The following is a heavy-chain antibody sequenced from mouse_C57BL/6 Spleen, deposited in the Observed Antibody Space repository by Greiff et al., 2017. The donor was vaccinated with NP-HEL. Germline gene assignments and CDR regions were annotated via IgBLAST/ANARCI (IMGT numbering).Heavy chain of an antibody. Sequence: ESGGGLVQPGGSMKLSCVASGFTFSNYWMNWVRQSPEKGLEWVAQIRLKSDNYATHYAESVKGRFTISRDDSKSSVYLQMNNLRAEDTGIYYCTGGSTTVVGGYAMDYWGQGTSVTVSS. CDR2: IRLKSDNYAT. D-gene: IGHD1-1*01. V-gene: IGHV6-3*01. CDR3: TGGSTTVVGGYAMDY. CDR1: GFTFSNYW. J-gene: IGHJ4*01.